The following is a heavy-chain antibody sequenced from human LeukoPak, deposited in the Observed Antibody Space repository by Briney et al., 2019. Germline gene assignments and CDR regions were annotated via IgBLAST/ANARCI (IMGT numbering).Heavy chain of an antibody. Sequence: PSETLSLTCAVYGGSFSDYYWTWIRQPPGKGLEWIGEINHSGSTNYNPSLKSRVTISVDTSKNQFSLKLSSVTAADTAVYYCARVGAAASYGMDVWGQGTTVTVSS. J-gene: IGHJ6*02. D-gene: IGHD6-25*01. CDR1: GGSFSDYY. CDR3: ARVGAAASYGMDV. CDR2: INHSGST. V-gene: IGHV4-34*01.